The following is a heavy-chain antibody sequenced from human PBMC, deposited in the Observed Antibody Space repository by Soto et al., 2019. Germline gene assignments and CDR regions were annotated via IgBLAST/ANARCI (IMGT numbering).Heavy chain of an antibody. CDR2: ISSSGSTI. CDR3: ARVAYYYDSRVSDY. V-gene: IGHV3-11*01. Sequence: GGSLRLSCAASGFTFSDYYVSWIRQAPGKGLEWVSYISSSGSTIYYADSVKGRFTISRDNAKNSLYLQMNSLRAEDTAVYYCARVAYYYDSRVSDYWGQGTLVTVSS. J-gene: IGHJ4*02. CDR1: GFTFSDYY. D-gene: IGHD3-22*01.